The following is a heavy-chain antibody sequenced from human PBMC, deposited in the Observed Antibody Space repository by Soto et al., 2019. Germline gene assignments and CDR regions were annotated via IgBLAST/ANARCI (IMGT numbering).Heavy chain of an antibody. CDR1: DGSISSYDW. Sequence: SETLSLTCVVSDGSISSYDWWTWVRQPPGKGLEWIGKMYHSGGADYSPSLKSRVTISADSSKNHFSLRLTGVTAADTAVYYCEAGNVDSMLEYWGQGTQVTVSS. J-gene: IGHJ4*02. CDR2: MYHSGGA. V-gene: IGHV4-4*02. D-gene: IGHD3-3*01. CDR3: EAGNVDSMLEY.